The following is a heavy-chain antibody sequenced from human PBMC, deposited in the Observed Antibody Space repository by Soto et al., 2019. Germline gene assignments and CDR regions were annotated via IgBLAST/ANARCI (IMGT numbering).Heavy chain of an antibody. CDR2: ISFDSRDK. V-gene: IGHV3-33*05. J-gene: IGHJ3*01. D-gene: IGHD2-21*02. CDR1: GFTFSAYG. CDR3: ARVCGGDCGNAFDV. Sequence: QVQLVESGGGVVQPGMSLRLSCAASGFTFSAYGIHWVRQAPGKGLEWVATISFDSRDKLYVDSMNGRLTISRENSRNTVYLQMDSLRADDTAVYHCARVCGGDCGNAFDVWGQGTVVAVSS.